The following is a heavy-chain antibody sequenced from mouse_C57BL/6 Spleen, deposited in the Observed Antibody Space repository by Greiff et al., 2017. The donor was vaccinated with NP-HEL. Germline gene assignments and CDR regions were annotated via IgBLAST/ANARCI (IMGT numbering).Heavy chain of an antibody. V-gene: IGHV1-82*01. CDR3: ASGNYFDY. J-gene: IGHJ2*01. Sequence: VQRVESGPELVKPGASVKISCKASGYAFSSSWMNWVKQRPGKGLEWIGRIYPGDGDTNYNGKFKGKATLTADKSSSTAYMQLSSLTSEDSAVYFCASGNYFDYWGQGTTLTVSS. D-gene: IGHD1-1*02. CDR1: GYAFSSSW. CDR2: IYPGDGDT.